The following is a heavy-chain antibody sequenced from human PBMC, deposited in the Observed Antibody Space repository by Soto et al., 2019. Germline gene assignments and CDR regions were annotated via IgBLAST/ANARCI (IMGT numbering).Heavy chain of an antibody. CDR2: IIPILGIA. D-gene: IGHD5-12*01. V-gene: IGHV1-69*02. J-gene: IGHJ4*02. CDR3: VRAEADIVAREGFDY. Sequence: SVKVSCKASGGTFSSYTISWVRQAPGQGLEWMGRIIPILGIANYAQKFQGRVTITADKSTSTAYMELSSLRSEDTAVYYCVRAEADIVAREGFDYWGQGTLVTVSS. CDR1: GGTFSSYT.